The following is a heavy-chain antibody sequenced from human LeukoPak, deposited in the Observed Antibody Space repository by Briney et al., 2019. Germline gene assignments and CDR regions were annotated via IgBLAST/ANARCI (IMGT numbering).Heavy chain of an antibody. J-gene: IGHJ6*03. CDR1: GFTFRNYA. CDR2: TISGGST. Sequence: GGSLRLSCAASGFTFRNYAITWVRQAPGKGLEWVAGTISGGSTFYADSVKGRFTISRDNSKNILNLQMNNLRAEDTAVYYCAKDMGDSQSTRWYYYMDVWGTGTTVTVSS. D-gene: IGHD3-16*01. V-gene: IGHV3-23*01. CDR3: AKDMGDSQSTRWYYYMDV.